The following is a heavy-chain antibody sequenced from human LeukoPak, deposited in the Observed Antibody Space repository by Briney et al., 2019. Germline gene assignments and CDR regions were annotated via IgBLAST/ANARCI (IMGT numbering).Heavy chain of an antibody. V-gene: IGHV3-30*04. CDR3: ARSPRSMVRGVNNWFDP. J-gene: IGHJ5*02. CDR1: GFTFSSYA. Sequence: GRSLRLSCAASGFTFSSYAMHWVRQAPGKGLEWVAVISYDGSNKYYADSVKGRFTISRDNSKNTLYLQMNRLRAEDTAVYYCARSPRSMVRGVNNWFDPWGQGTLVTVSS. CDR2: ISYDGSNK. D-gene: IGHD3-10*01.